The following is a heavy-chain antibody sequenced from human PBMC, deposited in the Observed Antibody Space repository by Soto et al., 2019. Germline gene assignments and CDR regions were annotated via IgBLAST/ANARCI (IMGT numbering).Heavy chain of an antibody. D-gene: IGHD2-15*01. CDR3: ARGGYCSGGSCYEGGVYYYGMDV. CDR1: GYTFTGYY. CDR2: INPNSGGT. J-gene: IGHJ6*02. Sequence: GASVKVSCKASGYTFTGYYMHWVRQAPGQGLERMGWINPNSGGTNYAQKFQGWVTMTRDTSISTAYMELSRLRSDDTAVYYCARGGYCSGGSCYEGGVYYYGMDVWGQGTTVTVSS. V-gene: IGHV1-2*04.